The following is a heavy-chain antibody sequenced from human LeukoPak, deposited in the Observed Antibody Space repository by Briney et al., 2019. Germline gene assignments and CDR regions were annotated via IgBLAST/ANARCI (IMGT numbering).Heavy chain of an antibody. D-gene: IGHD6-19*01. V-gene: IGHV4-59*08. CDR3: AIIDTAVAGTIDY. Sequence: SETLSLTCTVSGGSISSYFWSWIRQPPGKGLEWIGYIYYSGSTNYNPSLKSRVTMSVDTSKNQFSLKLSSVTAADTAVYYCAIIDTAVAGTIDYRGQGTLVTVSS. J-gene: IGHJ4*02. CDR1: GGSISSYF. CDR2: IYYSGST.